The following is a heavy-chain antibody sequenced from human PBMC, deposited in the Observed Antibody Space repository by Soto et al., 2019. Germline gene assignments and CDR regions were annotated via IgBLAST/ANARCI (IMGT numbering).Heavy chain of an antibody. Sequence: SCSASGFTFSSYAISWVRQAPGQGLEWMGGIIPIFGTANYAQKFQGRVTITADESTSTAYMELSSLRSEDTAVYYCARARVPWLTLYYFDYWGQGTLVTVSS. CDR1: GFTFSSYA. CDR2: IIPIFGTA. V-gene: IGHV1-69*01. J-gene: IGHJ4*02. CDR3: ARARVPWLTLYYFDY. D-gene: IGHD6-19*01.